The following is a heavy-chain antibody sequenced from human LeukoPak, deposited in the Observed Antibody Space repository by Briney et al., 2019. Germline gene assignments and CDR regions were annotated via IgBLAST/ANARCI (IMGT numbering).Heavy chain of an antibody. J-gene: IGHJ4*02. CDR3: AREANTAFDY. Sequence: GRSLRLSCAASGFTFGSYWMHWVRQAPGKGPVWVSRINYDGTSTTYADSVKGRFTVSRDNGKKTVSLQINSLRPDNTAVYYCAREANTAFDYWGQGTLVTVSS. CDR1: GFTFGSYW. CDR2: INYDGTST. V-gene: IGHV3-74*01. D-gene: IGHD2/OR15-2a*01.